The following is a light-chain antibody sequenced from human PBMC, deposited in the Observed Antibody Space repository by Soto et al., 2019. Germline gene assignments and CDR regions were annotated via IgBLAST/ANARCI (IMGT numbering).Light chain of an antibody. CDR3: NSYTTTSSYV. Sequence: QSVLTQPASVSGSPGQSIAISCAGTGSDIGSYNRVSWYQQHPGKAPKLMIYVVTNRPSGVSDRFSGSKSGNTASLTISGLQAEDEADYYCNSYTTTSSYVFGTGTKLTVL. J-gene: IGLJ1*01. V-gene: IGLV2-14*03. CDR1: GSDIGSYNR. CDR2: VVT.